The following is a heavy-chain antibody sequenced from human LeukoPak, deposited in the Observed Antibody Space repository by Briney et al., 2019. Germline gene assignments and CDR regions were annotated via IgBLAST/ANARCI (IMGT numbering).Heavy chain of an antibody. CDR3: ARELGDYPYYYYGMDV. Sequence: TGGSLRLSCAASGFTFSSYSMNWVRQAPGKGLEWVSSISSSSSYICYADSVKGRFTISRDNAKNSLYLQMNSLRAEDTAVYYCARELGDYPYYYYGMDVWGQGTTVTVSS. CDR1: GFTFSSYS. J-gene: IGHJ6*02. CDR2: ISSSSSYI. D-gene: IGHD4-17*01. V-gene: IGHV3-21*01.